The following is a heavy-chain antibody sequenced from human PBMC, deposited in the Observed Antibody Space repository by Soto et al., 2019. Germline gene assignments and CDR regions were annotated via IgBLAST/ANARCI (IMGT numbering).Heavy chain of an antibody. V-gene: IGHV3-23*01. CDR1: GFTFSSYA. CDR3: AKGVTIFGVVIIQDYGMDV. J-gene: IGHJ6*02. Sequence: GGSLRLSCAASGFTFSSYAMSWVRQAPGKGLEWVSAISGSGGSTYYADSVKGRFTISRDNSKNTLYLQMNSLRAEDTAVYYCAKGVTIFGVVIIQDYGMDVWGQGTTVTVS. D-gene: IGHD3-3*01. CDR2: ISGSGGST.